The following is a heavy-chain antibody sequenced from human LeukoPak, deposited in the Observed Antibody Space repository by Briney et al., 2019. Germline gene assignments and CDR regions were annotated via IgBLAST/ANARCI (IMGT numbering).Heavy chain of an antibody. CDR2: IRGSGDST. Sequence: GGSLRLSCAASGFTFSSHPMSWVRLAPGKGLEWVSSIRGSGDSTYYADSVKGRVTISRDNTKNTLYLQMNSLRGDDTAVYYCAKSYSYYHMDDWGKGTSVTVSS. J-gene: IGHJ6*03. CDR3: AKSYSYYHMDD. CDR1: GFTFSSHP. V-gene: IGHV3-23*01.